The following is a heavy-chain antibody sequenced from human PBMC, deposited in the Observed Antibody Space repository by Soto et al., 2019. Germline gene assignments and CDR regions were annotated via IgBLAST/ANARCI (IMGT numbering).Heavy chain of an antibody. Sequence: GSVKVYFKASGYTFTSYAMHWVRQAPGQRLEWIGWINAGNGNTKYSQKFQGRVTITRDTSASTAYMELSSLRSEDTAVYYCARDKPVGCSSSWYDYYYYGMDVWGQGTTVTVSS. J-gene: IGHJ6*02. CDR1: GYTFTSYA. V-gene: IGHV1-3*01. CDR2: INAGNGNT. D-gene: IGHD6-13*01. CDR3: ARDKPVGCSSSWYDYYYYGMDV.